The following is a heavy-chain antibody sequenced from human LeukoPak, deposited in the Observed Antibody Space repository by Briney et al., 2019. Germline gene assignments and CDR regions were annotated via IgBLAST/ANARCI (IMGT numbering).Heavy chain of an antibody. CDR3: AREHCSSTSCYRATYD. Sequence: GGSLRLSCAASGFTFSSYWMSWVRQAPGKGLEWVANIKQDGSEKNYVDSVKGRFTISRDNAKKSRYLQMNSPRAEDTAVYYCAREHCSSTSCYRATYDWGQGTLVTVSS. J-gene: IGHJ4*02. CDR2: IKQDGSEK. V-gene: IGHV3-7*01. CDR1: GFTFSSYW. D-gene: IGHD2-2*01.